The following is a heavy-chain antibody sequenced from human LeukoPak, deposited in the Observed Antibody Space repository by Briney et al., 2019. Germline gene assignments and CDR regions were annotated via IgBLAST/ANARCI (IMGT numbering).Heavy chain of an antibody. D-gene: IGHD6-6*01. CDR1: GYTFTSYY. V-gene: IGHV1-46*01. J-gene: IGHJ4*02. CDR3: ARVSQACSSSPHFDY. CDR2: INPSGGGT. Sequence: ASVKVSCKASGYTFTSYYMHWVRQAPGQGLEWMGIINPSGGGTSYAQKFQGRVTMTRDTSTSTVYMELSSLRSEDTAVYYCARVSQACSSSPHFDYWGQGTLVTVSS.